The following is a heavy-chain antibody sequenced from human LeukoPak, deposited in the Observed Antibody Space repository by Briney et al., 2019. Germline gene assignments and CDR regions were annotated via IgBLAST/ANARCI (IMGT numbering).Heavy chain of an antibody. CDR3: ARMLRAYFDY. CDR2: IYYSGNT. J-gene: IGHJ4*02. D-gene: IGHD3-10*02. CDR1: GGSISSSSDY. Sequence: SETLSLTCTVFGGSISSSSDYWGWIRQPPGKGLEWIGNIYYSGNTYYNPSLKSRVTISVDTSKNQFSLKLSSVTAADTAVYYCARMLRAYFDYWGQGTLVTASS. V-gene: IGHV4-39*07.